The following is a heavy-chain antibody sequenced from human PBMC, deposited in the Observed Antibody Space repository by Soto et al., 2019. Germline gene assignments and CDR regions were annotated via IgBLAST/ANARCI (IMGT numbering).Heavy chain of an antibody. J-gene: IGHJ6*02. CDR3: AKATTTVTPVQRYYYYCMDV. CDR2: ISWNSGSI. V-gene: IGHV3-9*01. CDR1: GFTFDDYA. Sequence: EVQLVESGGGLVQPGRSLRLSCAASGFTFDDYAMHWVRQAPGNGLEWVSGISWNSGSIGYADSVKGRFTISRDNAKNSLYLQRNSLRAEDTGLYYCAKATTTVTPVQRYYYYCMDVWGQGTTVTVSS. D-gene: IGHD4-17*01.